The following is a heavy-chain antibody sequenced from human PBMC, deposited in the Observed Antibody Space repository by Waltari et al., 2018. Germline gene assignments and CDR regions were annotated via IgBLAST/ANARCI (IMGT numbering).Heavy chain of an antibody. V-gene: IGHV4-59*01. CDR2: IFYTGNP. J-gene: IGHJ5*02. CDR3: ARLGGDRFGSLRHCGPASCTTWIDP. CDR1: GGSISGFY. D-gene: IGHD2-2*01. Sequence: VLLEESGPGLVKPSETLSLTCTVSGGSISGFYWTWIRQPPGKGLEYIGYIFYTGNPNYNPSLKSRVIISVDTSRNQFSLKMRSLTAADTAVYYCARLGGDRFGSLRHCGPASCTTWIDPWGRGTLVTVSS.